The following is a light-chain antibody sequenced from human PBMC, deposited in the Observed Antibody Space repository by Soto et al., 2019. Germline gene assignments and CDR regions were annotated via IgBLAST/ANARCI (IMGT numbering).Light chain of an antibody. J-gene: IGLJ3*02. Sequence: QSVLTQPPSVSGAPGQKVTISCTRSSSNIGAAYDVHWYQHLPGTAPKLLIYGNNNRPSGVPDRFSGSKSGTSASLAITGLQAEDEADYYCQSYDSSPSGWVFGGGTQLTVL. V-gene: IGLV1-40*01. CDR3: QSYDSSPSGWV. CDR2: GNN. CDR1: SSNIGAAYD.